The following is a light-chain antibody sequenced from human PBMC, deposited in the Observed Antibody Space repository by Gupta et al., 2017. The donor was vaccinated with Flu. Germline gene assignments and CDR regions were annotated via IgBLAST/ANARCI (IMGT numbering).Light chain of an antibody. CDR3: AAWDDSRNGQI. J-gene: IGLJ2*01. CDR1: TSNIGSNN. CDR2: ANN. V-gene: IGLV1-44*01. Sequence: RVAISCSGSTSNIGSNNVNWYQQLPGAAPKLLIYANNQRPSGVPDRFSGSKYGTSAALAISGLQAEDEADYYCAAWDDSRNGQIFGGGTKLTVL.